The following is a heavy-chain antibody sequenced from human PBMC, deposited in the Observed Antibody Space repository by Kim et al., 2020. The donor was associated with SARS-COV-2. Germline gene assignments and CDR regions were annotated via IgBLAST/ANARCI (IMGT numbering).Heavy chain of an antibody. Sequence: GGSLRLSCAASGFTFSSYGMHWVRQAPGKGLEWVAVISYDGSNKYYADSVKGRFTISRDNSKNTLYLQMNSLRAEDTAVYYCASVDTLDYYMDVWGKGTTVTVSS. J-gene: IGHJ6*03. CDR3: ASVDTLDYYMDV. V-gene: IGHV3-30*03. CDR2: ISYDGSNK. D-gene: IGHD5-18*01. CDR1: GFTFSSYG.